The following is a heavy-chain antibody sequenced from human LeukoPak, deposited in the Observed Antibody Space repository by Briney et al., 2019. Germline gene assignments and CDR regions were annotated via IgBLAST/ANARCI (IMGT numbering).Heavy chain of an antibody. CDR1: GFTFSIYA. V-gene: IGHV3-23*01. CDR2: ITSRGEST. D-gene: IGHD3-3*01. Sequence: GGSLRLSCAASGFTFSIYAMSWVRQAPGKGLQWVSSITSRGESTWYVDSVKGRFTITRDNSKNTLYLQMNSLRAEDTAVYYCAKDGRSYDFWSGYYVYWGQGTLVTVSS. CDR3: AKDGRSYDFWSGYYVY. J-gene: IGHJ4*02.